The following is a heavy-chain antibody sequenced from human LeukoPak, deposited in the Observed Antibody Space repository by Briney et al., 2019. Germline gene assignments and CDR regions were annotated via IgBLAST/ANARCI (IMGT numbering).Heavy chain of an antibody. D-gene: IGHD3-10*01. Sequence: SETLSLTCTVSGGSISNYYWSWIRQPPGKGLEWIGYIYYSGSTNYNPSLKSRVTISVDTSKNQFSLKLSSVTAADTAEYYCARLNAMVRGVMDSIDYWGQGTLVTVSS. CDR1: GGSISNYY. CDR3: ARLNAMVRGVMDSIDY. J-gene: IGHJ4*02. CDR2: IYYSGST. V-gene: IGHV4-59*01.